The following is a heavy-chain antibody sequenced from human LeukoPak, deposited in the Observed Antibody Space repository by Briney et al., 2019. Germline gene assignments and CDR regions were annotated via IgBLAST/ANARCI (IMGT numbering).Heavy chain of an antibody. D-gene: IGHD6-13*01. Sequence: PSETLSLTCTVSGGSISSYYWSWIRQPPGKGLEWIGYIYTSGSTNYNPSLKSRVTISVDTSKNQFSLKLSSVTAADTAVYYCARAGLAAADYYYYGMDVWGQGTTVTVSS. J-gene: IGHJ6*02. V-gene: IGHV4-4*09. CDR3: ARAGLAAADYYYYGMDV. CDR2: IYTSGST. CDR1: GGSISSYY.